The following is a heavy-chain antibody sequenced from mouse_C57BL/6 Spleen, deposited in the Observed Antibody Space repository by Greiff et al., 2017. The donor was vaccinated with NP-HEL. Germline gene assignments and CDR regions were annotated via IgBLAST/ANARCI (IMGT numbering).Heavy chain of an antibody. CDR2: IDPENGDT. V-gene: IGHV14-4*01. D-gene: IGHD1-1*01. Sequence: VQLQQSGAELVRPGASVKLSCTASGFNIKDDYMHWVKQRPEQGLEWIGWIDPENGDTEYASKFQGKATITADTSSNTAYLQLSSLTSEDTAVYYCTTGYYYGSSYPWFADWGQGTLVTVSA. CDR3: TTGYYYGSSYPWFAD. J-gene: IGHJ3*01. CDR1: GFNIKDDY.